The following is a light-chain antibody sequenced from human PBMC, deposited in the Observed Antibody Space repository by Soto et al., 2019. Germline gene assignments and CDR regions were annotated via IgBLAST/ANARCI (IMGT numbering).Light chain of an antibody. Sequence: IVMTQSPATLSVSPGERATLSCRASQSVSRTLAWYQQRPGQAPRLLIYGASTRATDIPARFSGSGSGTEFTLTISSLQSEDFAVYYCQQYNNWPLTFGGGTKVDIK. V-gene: IGKV3-15*01. J-gene: IGKJ4*01. CDR3: QQYNNWPLT. CDR2: GAS. CDR1: QSVSRT.